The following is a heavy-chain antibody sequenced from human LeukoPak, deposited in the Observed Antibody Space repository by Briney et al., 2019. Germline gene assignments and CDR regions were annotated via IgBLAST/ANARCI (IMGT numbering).Heavy chain of an antibody. J-gene: IGHJ4*02. CDR2: IRGSGRYI. CDR1: GFTFSSAW. CDR3: ATGLEDSNIDY. Sequence: GGSLRLSCTASGFTFSSAWMTWVRQAPGKGLEWVSVIRGSGRYIYYGDSVRGRFTISRDNAKNSVLLEINSLRVEDTAVYYCATGLEDSNIDYWGQGTLVTGSP. V-gene: IGHV3-21*01.